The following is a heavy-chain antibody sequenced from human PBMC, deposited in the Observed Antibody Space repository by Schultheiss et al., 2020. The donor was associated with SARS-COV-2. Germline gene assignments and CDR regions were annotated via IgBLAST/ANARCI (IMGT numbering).Heavy chain of an antibody. CDR3: ARGRIAARRKHGAYYYYYYGMDV. CDR2: INPNSGGT. CDR1: GYTFTGYY. V-gene: IGHV1-2*04. D-gene: IGHD6-6*01. J-gene: IGHJ6*02. Sequence: ASVKVSCKASGYTFTGYYMHWVRQAPGQGLEWMGWINPNSGGTNYAQKFQGWVTMTRDTSISTAYMELSRLRSDDTAVYYCARGRIAARRKHGAYYYYYYGMDVWGQGTTVTVSS.